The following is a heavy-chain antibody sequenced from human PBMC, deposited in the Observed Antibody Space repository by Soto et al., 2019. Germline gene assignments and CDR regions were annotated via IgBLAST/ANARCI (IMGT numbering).Heavy chain of an antibody. V-gene: IGHV2-5*02. CDR2: IYWDADK. Sequence: QITLKESGPALVKPTQTLTLTCTFSGFSLTTSGVGVGWIRQPPGKAPEWLALIYWDADKRYKSSPKPRITISKDTINKHVVLTMAHMDTVDTATYYCAHLLLTRLLGFGKKTSIDFDYWGQGIPVTVSS. CDR3: AHLLLTRLLGFGKKTSIDFDY. D-gene: IGHD3-3*01. J-gene: IGHJ4*02. CDR1: GFSLTTSGVG.